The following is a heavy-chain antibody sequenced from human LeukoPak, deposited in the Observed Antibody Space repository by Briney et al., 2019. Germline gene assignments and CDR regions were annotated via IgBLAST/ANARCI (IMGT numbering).Heavy chain of an antibody. CDR2: IYYSGST. J-gene: IGHJ6*02. CDR1: GGSFNDYY. D-gene: IGHD2-2*01. CDR3: ARDTFVVVPVSYYYGMDV. Sequence: SETLSLTCDVSGGSFNDYYWSWIRQPPGKGLEWIGYIYYSGSTNYNPSLKSRVTISVDTSKNQFSLKLSSVTAADTAVYYCARDTFVVVPVSYYYGMDVWGQGTTVTVSS. V-gene: IGHV4-59*01.